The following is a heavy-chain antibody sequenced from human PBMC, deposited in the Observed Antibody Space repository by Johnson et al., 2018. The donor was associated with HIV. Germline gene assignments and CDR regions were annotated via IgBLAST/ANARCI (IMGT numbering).Heavy chain of an antibody. CDR1: GFTVSSNY. Sequence: VQLVESGGGLIQPGGSLRLSCAASGFTVSSNYMSWLRQAPGKALEWVSVIYSGDSTSYADSVKGRFTIYRDNAKNTLYLQMNSLRAEDTAVYYCARPVSPWSAYDAFDIWGQGTMVTVSS. CDR2: IYSGDST. J-gene: IGHJ3*02. D-gene: IGHD2-8*02. CDR3: ARPVSPWSAYDAFDI. V-gene: IGHV3-53*01.